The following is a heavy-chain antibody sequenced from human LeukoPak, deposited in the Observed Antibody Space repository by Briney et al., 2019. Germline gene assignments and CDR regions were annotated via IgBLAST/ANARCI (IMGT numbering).Heavy chain of an antibody. CDR1: GFTFSTYW. J-gene: IGHJ4*02. CDR3: TKDTFGDRDY. V-gene: IGHV3-74*01. D-gene: IGHD2-21*01. Sequence: GGSLRLSCAASGFTFSTYWVHWVRQAPGKGLMWVARITPDGSSTNYADSVQGRFTVSRDNAKNTLYLQTNSLRVEDTALYYCTKDTFGDRDYWGQGTLVTVSS. CDR2: ITPDGSST.